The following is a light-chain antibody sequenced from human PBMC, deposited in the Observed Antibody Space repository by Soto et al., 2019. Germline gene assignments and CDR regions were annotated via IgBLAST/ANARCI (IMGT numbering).Light chain of an antibody. V-gene: IGKV1-9*01. J-gene: IGKJ5*01. Sequence: DIQLTQSPSFLSASVGDRVTIACRASQAIKSYLAWYQQKPGKAPKLLIYPASTLQSGVPSRFSGSGSGTEFTLTISSLQPEDFATYHCQQVNDYPITFGQGTRLEIK. CDR2: PAS. CDR3: QQVNDYPIT. CDR1: QAIKSY.